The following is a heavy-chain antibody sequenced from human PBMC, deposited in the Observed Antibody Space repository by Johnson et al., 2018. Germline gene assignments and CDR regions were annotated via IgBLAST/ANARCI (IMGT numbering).Heavy chain of an antibody. CDR2: IKQDGSEK. V-gene: IGHV3-7*01. D-gene: IGHD5-18*01. CDR1: GFTFSSYW. CDR3: ARYHGTQLWAAAFDI. Sequence: VQLVESGGGLVQPGGSLRLSCAASGFTFSSYWMSWVRQAPGKGLEWVANIKQDGSEKYYVDSVKGRFTISSDNAKKSLYLQMNSLRAEDTAVYWCARYHGTQLWAAAFDIWGQGTMVTVSS. J-gene: IGHJ3*02.